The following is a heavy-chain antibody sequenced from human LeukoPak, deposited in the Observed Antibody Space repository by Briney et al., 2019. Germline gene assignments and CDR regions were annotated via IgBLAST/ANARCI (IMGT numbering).Heavy chain of an antibody. CDR1: GGSISSYY. V-gene: IGHV4-59*08. J-gene: IGHJ4*02. CDR2: IYYSGST. CDR3: ARQKDSSSWSYFDY. D-gene: IGHD2-2*01. Sequence: SETLSLTCTVSGGSISSYYWSWIRQPPGKGLEWIGNIYYSGSTNYNPSLKSRVTISVDTSKNQFSLKLRSVTAADTAVYYCARQKDSSSWSYFDYWGQGTLVTASS.